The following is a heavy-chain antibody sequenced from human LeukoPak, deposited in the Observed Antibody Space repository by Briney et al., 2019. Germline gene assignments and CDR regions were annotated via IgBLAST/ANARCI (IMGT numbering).Heavy chain of an antibody. V-gene: IGHV3-53*01. D-gene: IGHD2-15*01. CDR2: IYSGGST. J-gene: IGHJ4*02. CDR3: ARGDSVVAAAY. CDR1: GFTVSRYY. Sequence: GGSLRLSCAASGFTVSRYYISWVRQAPGKGLEWVSVIYSGGSTYYADSVKGRFTISRDNSKNTLYLQMNSLRAEDTAVYYCARGDSVVAAAYWGQGTLVTVSS.